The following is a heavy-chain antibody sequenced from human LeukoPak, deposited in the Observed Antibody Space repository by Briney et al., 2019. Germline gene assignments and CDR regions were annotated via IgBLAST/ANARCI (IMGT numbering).Heavy chain of an antibody. Sequence: GRSLRLSCAASGFTFSSYAMHWVRQAPGKGLEWVAVVSYDGSNKYYADSVKGRFTISRDNSKNTLYLQMNSLRAEDAAVYYCATIGDRRTGELYRIDYWGQGTLVTVSS. V-gene: IGHV3-30-3*01. CDR3: ATIGDRRTGELYRIDY. J-gene: IGHJ4*02. D-gene: IGHD7-27*01. CDR2: VSYDGSNK. CDR1: GFTFSSYA.